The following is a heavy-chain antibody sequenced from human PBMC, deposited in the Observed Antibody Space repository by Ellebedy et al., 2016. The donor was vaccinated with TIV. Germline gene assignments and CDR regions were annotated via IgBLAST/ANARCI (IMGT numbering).Heavy chain of an antibody. D-gene: IGHD3-22*01. V-gene: IGHV3-73*01. Sequence: PGGSLRLSCAASGSTFSGSAMHWVRQASGKGLAWVGRIRSKANSYATEYTASVKGRFTISRDDSKNTAYLQMNSLETEDTAVYYCAITYYYDSSGYTIDYWGQGTLVTVTS. CDR1: GSTFSGSA. CDR3: AITYYYDSSGYTIDY. CDR2: IRSKANSYAT. J-gene: IGHJ4*02.